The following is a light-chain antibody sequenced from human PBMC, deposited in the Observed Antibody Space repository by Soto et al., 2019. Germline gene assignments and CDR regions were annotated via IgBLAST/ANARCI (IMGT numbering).Light chain of an antibody. Sequence: IQLTQPPSPLSASVGDRATITCRASQRISRWLAWYQLKIGKAPKLLVYKAASLESGVPSRIIGSASGTEYTLAICTLQPDDLATYYCQQQEAYPLNFGGGTKLEI. CDR2: KAA. J-gene: IGKJ4*01. CDR3: QQQEAYPLN. V-gene: IGKV1-5*03. CDR1: QRISRW.